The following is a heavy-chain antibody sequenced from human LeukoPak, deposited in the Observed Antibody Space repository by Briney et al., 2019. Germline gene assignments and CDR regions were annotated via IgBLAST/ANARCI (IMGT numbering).Heavy chain of an antibody. D-gene: IGHD4-23*01. J-gene: IGHJ4*02. CDR3: AGNGGNSNFDY. Sequence: SETLSLTCAVSGGSISSSNWWSWVRPPPGKGLEWIGEIYHSGSTNYNPSLKSRVTISVDKSKNQFSLKLSSVTAADTAMYYCAGNGGNSNFDYWGQGTLVTVSS. CDR2: IYHSGST. V-gene: IGHV4-4*02. CDR1: GGSISSSNW.